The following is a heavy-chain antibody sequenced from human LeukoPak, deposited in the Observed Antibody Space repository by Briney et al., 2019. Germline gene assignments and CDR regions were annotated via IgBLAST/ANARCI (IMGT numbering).Heavy chain of an antibody. D-gene: IGHD3-16*01. J-gene: IGHJ6*04. CDR3: ARGLMGDFLDV. CDR2: MNPNSGKT. Sequence: GASVKVSCKASGYTFTSYDINWVRQATGQGLEWMGWMNPNSGKTDYVQKFQGRVTMTRNTTISTDYMEQSTARSSETAVYYCARGLMGDFLDVWGKGTTVTVSS. CDR1: GYTFTSYD. V-gene: IGHV1-8*01.